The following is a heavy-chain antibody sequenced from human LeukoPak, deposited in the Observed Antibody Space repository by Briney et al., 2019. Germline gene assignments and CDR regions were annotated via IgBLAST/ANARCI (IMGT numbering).Heavy chain of an antibody. J-gene: IGHJ4*02. CDR2: ISTSSSTI. CDR3: ARDEQLKGYYY. CDR1: GFTFSSYS. V-gene: IGHV3-48*04. Sequence: PGGSLRLSCAASGFTFSSYSMNWVRQAPGKGLEWVSYISTSSSTIYYADSVEGRFTISRDNAKNSLYLQMNSLRAEDTAVYYCARDEQLKGYYYWGQGTLVTVSS. D-gene: IGHD6-6*01.